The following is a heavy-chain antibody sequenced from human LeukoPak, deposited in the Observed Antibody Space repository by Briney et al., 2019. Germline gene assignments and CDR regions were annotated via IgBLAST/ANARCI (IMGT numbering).Heavy chain of an antibody. V-gene: IGHV4-39*01. CDR3: ATVNKQWLVRGVFDY. J-gene: IGHJ4*02. CDR2: IYYSGST. Sequence: SETLSLTCAVYGGSFSGYYWGWIRQPPGKGLEWIGSIYYSGSTYYNPSLKSRVTISVDTSKNQFSLKLSSVTAADTAVYYCATVNKQWLVRGVFDYWGQGTLVTVSS. CDR1: GGSFSGYY. D-gene: IGHD6-19*01.